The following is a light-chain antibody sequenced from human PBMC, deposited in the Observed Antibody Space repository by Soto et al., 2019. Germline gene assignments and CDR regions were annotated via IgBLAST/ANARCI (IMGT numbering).Light chain of an antibody. CDR1: QSISYY. CDR3: HQYNRFSTWT. CDR2: NAS. J-gene: IGKJ1*01. V-gene: IGKV1-5*01. Sequence: DIQMPQSPSTLSASVGARVTITCRASQSISYYLAWYQKKPGKAPKVLIWNASSLQRGVTSRFSGSGSGTEVTLTISSLLPADFATYYCHQYNRFSTWTFGQGTKVEIK.